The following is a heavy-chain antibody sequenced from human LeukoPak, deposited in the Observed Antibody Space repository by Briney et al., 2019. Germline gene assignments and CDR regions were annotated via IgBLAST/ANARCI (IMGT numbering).Heavy chain of an antibody. J-gene: IGHJ4*02. D-gene: IGHD2-15*01. CDR2: VNDRGTT. CDR1: GDSFSGYY. CDR3: ATRRGGPYPYYFDH. Sequence: SETLSLTRAVYGDSFSGYYWSWIRQSPGTGLEWIGEVNDRGTTNYNPNLKSRVTISVVTSSNQFSLKLTSVTAADTALYFCATRRGGPYPYYFDHWDQGALVTVSS. V-gene: IGHV4-34*01.